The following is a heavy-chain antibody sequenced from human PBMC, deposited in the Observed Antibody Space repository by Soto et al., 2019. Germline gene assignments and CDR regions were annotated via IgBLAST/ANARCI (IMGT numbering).Heavy chain of an antibody. D-gene: IGHD2-15*01. V-gene: IGHV4-59*12. CDR3: VRERRGYCSGGSCSYNWFDP. J-gene: IGHJ5*02. CDR1: GGSINSYY. CDR2: IYYSGST. Sequence: KTSETLSLTCTVSGGSINSYYWSWIRQPPGKGLEWIGYIYYSGSTYYNPSLKSRLTISVDTSKNQFSLKLSSVTAADTAVYYCVRERRGYCSGGSCSYNWFDPWGQGTLVTVSS.